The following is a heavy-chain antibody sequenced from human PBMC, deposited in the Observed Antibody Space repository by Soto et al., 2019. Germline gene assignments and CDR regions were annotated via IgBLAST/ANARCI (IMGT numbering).Heavy chain of an antibody. Sequence: EEQLLESGGGLIQPGGSLRLACAASGFTFSSYAMTWVRQAPGKGLEWVSSISFSDGGTYYADSVKGRLTISRDNSKNTLLLQMNSRRVEDTAVYYCVKDDRILGRQYFDLRGRGTLVTVSS. V-gene: IGHV3-23*01. CDR3: VKDDRILGRQYFDL. CDR1: GFTFSSYA. J-gene: IGHJ2*01. CDR2: ISFSDGGT. D-gene: IGHD2-15*01.